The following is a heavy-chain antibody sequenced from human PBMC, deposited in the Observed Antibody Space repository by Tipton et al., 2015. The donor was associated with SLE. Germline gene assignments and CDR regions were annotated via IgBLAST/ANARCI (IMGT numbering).Heavy chain of an antibody. CDR2: LYYTGNT. J-gene: IGHJ4*02. CDR1: GGSISGHY. Sequence: TLSLTCSVSGGSISGHYWSWIRQPPGKGLEWIGYLYYTGNTNYNPSLESRVTMSVDTSKNQFSLKLSSVTAFDTAVYYCARVLPWGSYRQLKPLGYWGQGTLVTVSS. CDR3: ARVLPWGSYRQLKPLGY. D-gene: IGHD3-16*02. V-gene: IGHV4-59*11.